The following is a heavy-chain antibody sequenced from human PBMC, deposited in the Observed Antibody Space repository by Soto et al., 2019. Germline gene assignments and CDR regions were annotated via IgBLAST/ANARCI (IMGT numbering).Heavy chain of an antibody. J-gene: IGHJ6*02. CDR1: GFTFSSYS. CDR2: ISSSSSYI. CDR3: ARDISNYHYGMDV. Sequence: EVQLVESGGGLVKPGGSLRLSCAASGFTFSSYSMNWVRQAPGKGLEWVSSISSSSSYIYYADSVKGRFTISRDNAKNSLYLQMNSLRAEDTAVYYCARDISNYHYGMDVWGQGTTVTVSS. V-gene: IGHV3-21*01.